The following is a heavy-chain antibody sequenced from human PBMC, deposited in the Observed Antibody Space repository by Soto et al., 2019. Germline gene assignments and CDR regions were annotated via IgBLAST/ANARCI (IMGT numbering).Heavy chain of an antibody. Sequence: ASVKVSCKASGGTFSSYAISWVRQAPGQGLEWMGGIIPIFGTANYAQKFQGRVTITADKSTSTAYMELSSLRSEDTAVYYCARDRDTAMVTQTIDAFDIWGQGTMVTVSS. CDR1: GGTFSSYA. CDR2: IIPIFGTA. J-gene: IGHJ3*02. D-gene: IGHD5-18*01. V-gene: IGHV1-69*06. CDR3: ARDRDTAMVTQTIDAFDI.